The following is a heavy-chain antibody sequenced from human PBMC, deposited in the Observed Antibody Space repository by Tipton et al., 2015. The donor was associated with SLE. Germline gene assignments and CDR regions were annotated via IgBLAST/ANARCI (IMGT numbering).Heavy chain of an antibody. CDR3: ARHRGGSPGAFDI. Sequence: TLSLTCTVSGGSISSSSYYWGWIRQPPGKGLEWIESIYYSGSTYYNPSLKSRVTISVDTSKNQFSLKVSSVTAADTAVYYCARHRGGSPGAFDIWGQGTMVTVSS. V-gene: IGHV4-39*01. CDR2: IYYSGST. CDR1: GGSISSSSYY. J-gene: IGHJ3*02. D-gene: IGHD3-16*01.